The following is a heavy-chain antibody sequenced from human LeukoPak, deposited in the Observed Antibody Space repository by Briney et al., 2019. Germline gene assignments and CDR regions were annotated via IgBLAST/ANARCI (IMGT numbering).Heavy chain of an antibody. D-gene: IGHD5-24*01. CDR1: GGTFISYA. CDR3: ARADDGYNYAFDY. J-gene: IGHJ4*02. CDR2: IIPILGIA. Sequence: ASVKVSCKASGGTFISYAISWVRQAPGQGLEWMGRIIPILGIANYAQKFQGRVTITADKSTSTAYMELSSLRSEDTAVYYCARADDGYNYAFDYWGQGTLVTVSS. V-gene: IGHV1-69*04.